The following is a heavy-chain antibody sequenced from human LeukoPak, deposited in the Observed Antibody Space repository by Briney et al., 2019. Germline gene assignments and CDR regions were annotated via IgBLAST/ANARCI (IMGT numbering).Heavy chain of an antibody. J-gene: IGHJ4*02. CDR2: ISYDGSNK. V-gene: IGHV3-30*04. D-gene: IGHD3-22*01. CDR1: GFTFSSYA. Sequence: GGSLRLSCAASGFTFSSYAMHWVRQAPGKGLEWVAVISYDGSNKYYADSVKGRFTISRDNSKNTLYLQMNSLRAEDTAVYYCAREQFYYDSSGTPDYWGQGTLVTVSS. CDR3: AREQFYYDSSGTPDY.